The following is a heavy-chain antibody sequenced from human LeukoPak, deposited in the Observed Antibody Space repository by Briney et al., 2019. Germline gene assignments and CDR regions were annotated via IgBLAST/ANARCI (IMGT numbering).Heavy chain of an antibody. CDR1: GGTFSSYA. J-gene: IGHJ4*02. D-gene: IGHD3-22*01. CDR2: IIPILGIA. CDR3: ARDIPYYYDSSGYLHPFDY. V-gene: IGHV1-69*04. Sequence: SVKVSCKASGGTFSSYAISWVRQAPGQGLEWMGRIIPILGIANYAQKFQGRVTITADKSTSTAYMELSSLRSEDTAVYYCARDIPYYYDSSGYLHPFDYWGQGTLVTVSS.